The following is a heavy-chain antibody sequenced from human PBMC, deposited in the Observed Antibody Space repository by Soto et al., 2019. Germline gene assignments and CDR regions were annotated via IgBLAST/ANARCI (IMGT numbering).Heavy chain of an antibody. V-gene: IGHV1-69*13. CDR1: GTTFSNYA. J-gene: IGHJ4*02. D-gene: IGHD3-22*01. Sequence: ASVKVSCKASGTTFSNYAIGWVRQAPGQGLEWMGGIILPFGTPNYAQKFQGRVAISADESMTTAYMELRGLRSEDTAVYYCVRGPDYEGYFDYWGQGTLVTVSS. CDR2: IILPFGTP. CDR3: VRGPDYEGYFDY.